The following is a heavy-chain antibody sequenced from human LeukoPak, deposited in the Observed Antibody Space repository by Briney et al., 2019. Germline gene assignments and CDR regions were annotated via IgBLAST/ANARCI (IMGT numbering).Heavy chain of an antibody. J-gene: IGHJ4*02. V-gene: IGHV1-18*03. CDR2: ISAYNGNT. D-gene: IGHD3-3*01. CDR1: GYTFTSYG. Sequence: ASVKVSCKASGYTFTSYGISWVRQAPGQGLEWMGWISAYNGNTNYAQKLQGRVTITTDTSTSTAYMELRSLRSDDMAVYYCARTGEWLSENYFDYWGQGTPVTVSS. CDR3: ARTGEWLSENYFDY.